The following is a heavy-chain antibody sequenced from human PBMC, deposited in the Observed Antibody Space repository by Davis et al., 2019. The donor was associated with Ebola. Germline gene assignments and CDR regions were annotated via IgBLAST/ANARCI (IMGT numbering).Heavy chain of an antibody. CDR2: IKSKTDGGTT. D-gene: IGHD6-6*01. CDR3: TKAVLGY. V-gene: IGHV3-15*07. J-gene: IGHJ4*02. Sequence: GGSLRLSCTASGFTFSNAWMNWVRQAPGKGLEWVGRIKSKTDGGTTDYAAPVKGRFIISRDDSKDMLYLQMNGLKTEDTAVYYCTKAVLGYWGQGTLVTVSS. CDR1: GFTFSNAW.